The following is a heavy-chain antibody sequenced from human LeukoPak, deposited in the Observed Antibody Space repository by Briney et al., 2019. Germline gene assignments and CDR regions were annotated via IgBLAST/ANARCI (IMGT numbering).Heavy chain of an antibody. Sequence: GGSLRHSCAASGFTFSSYAMSWVRQAPGKGLKWVSTISGGGGNTNYADSVKGRFTISRDNSKNTLYLQMNSLRAEDTAVYYCAKVGGDSDYYYYYMDVWGKGTTVTVSS. CDR3: AKVGGDSDYYYYYMDV. J-gene: IGHJ6*03. D-gene: IGHD4-17*01. CDR2: ISGGGGNT. V-gene: IGHV3-23*01. CDR1: GFTFSSYA.